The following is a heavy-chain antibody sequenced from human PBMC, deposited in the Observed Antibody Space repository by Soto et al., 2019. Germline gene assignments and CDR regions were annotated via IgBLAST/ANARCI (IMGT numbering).Heavy chain of an antibody. CDR1: GGTFSSYA. Sequence: QVQLVQSGAEVKKPGSSVKVSCKASGGTFSSYAISWVRQAPGQGLEWMGGIIPIFGTANYAQKFQGRVTITADESTSTAYMELSSLRSEDTAVYYCAREGTYCSGGSCYRYYFDYWGQGTLVTVSS. D-gene: IGHD2-15*01. CDR2: IIPIFGTA. V-gene: IGHV1-69*12. J-gene: IGHJ4*02. CDR3: AREGTYCSGGSCYRYYFDY.